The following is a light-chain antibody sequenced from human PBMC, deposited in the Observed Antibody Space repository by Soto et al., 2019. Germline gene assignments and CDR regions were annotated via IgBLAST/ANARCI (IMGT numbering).Light chain of an antibody. J-gene: IGKJ4*01. CDR1: QSVSSF. CDR3: QQRSNWPLT. CDR2: DAS. Sequence: EIVLTQSPATLSLSPGERAALSCRASQSVSSFLAWYQQKPGQAPRLLIYDASNRAPGIPARFSGSGSGTDFTLTISSLEPEDFAVYYCQQRSNWPLTFGAGTKVETK. V-gene: IGKV3-11*01.